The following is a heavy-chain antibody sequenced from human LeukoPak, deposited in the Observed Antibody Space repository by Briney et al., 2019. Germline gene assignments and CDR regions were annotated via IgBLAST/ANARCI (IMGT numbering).Heavy chain of an antibody. CDR1: GFTFNNYA. D-gene: IGHD3-10*01. CDR2: ISGSGGNT. J-gene: IGHJ4*02. Sequence: SGGSLRLSCAASGFTFNNYAMSWVRQAPGKGLEWVSDISGSGGNTYYAASVKGRFTISRDNSKNTLYLQMNSLRVEDTAVYYCARMEYYGSGGLFDYWGQGTLVTVSS. V-gene: IGHV3-23*01. CDR3: ARMEYYGSGGLFDY.